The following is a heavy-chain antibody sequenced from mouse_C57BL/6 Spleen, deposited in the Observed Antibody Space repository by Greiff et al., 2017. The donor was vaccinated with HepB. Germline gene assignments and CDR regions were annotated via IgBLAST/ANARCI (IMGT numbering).Heavy chain of an antibody. D-gene: IGHD2-3*01. V-gene: IGHV1-52*01. J-gene: IGHJ3*01. Sequence: QVQLQQPGAELVRPGSSVKLSCKASGYTFTSYWMHWVKQRPIQGLEWIGNIDPSDSETHYNQKFKDKATLTVDKSSSTAYMQLSSLTSEDSAVYYCARSCDGYYGFAYWGQGTLVTVSA. CDR2: IDPSDSET. CDR1: GYTFTSYW. CDR3: ARSCDGYYGFAY.